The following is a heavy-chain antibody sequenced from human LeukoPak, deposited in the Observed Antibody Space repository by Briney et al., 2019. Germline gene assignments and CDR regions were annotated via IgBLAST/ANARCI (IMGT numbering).Heavy chain of an antibody. Sequence: PSETLSLTCTVSGGSISSSTYYWGWIRQPPGKGLEWIGSIFYSGTTYYNPSLKSRVTISVDTSRNQFSLKLSSVTAADTAVYFCARDRDGYNIVYFDYWGQGTLVTVSS. J-gene: IGHJ4*02. CDR2: IFYSGTT. CDR3: ARDRDGYNIVYFDY. V-gene: IGHV4-39*02. CDR1: GGSISSSTYY. D-gene: IGHD5-12*01.